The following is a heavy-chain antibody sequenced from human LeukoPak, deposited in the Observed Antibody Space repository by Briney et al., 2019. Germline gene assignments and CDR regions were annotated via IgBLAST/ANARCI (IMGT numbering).Heavy chain of an antibody. CDR2: IYYTGST. D-gene: IGHD3-16*01. V-gene: IGHV4-59*01. Sequence: SETLSLTCTVSGGSISSYYWSWIRQPPGKGLEWIGCIYYTGSTNYNPSLKSRVTISVDTSKNQFSLKLSSVAAADTAVYYCATGRAYRGVDYWGQGTLVTVSS. CDR1: GGSISSYY. CDR3: ATGRAYRGVDY. J-gene: IGHJ4*02.